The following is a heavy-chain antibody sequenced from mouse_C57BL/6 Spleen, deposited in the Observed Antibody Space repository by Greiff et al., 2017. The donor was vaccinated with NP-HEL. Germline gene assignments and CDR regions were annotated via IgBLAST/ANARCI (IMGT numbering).Heavy chain of an antibody. CDR1: GYSFTDYN. D-gene: IGHD1-1*01. Sequence: ESGYSFTDYNMNWVKQSNGKSLEWIGVINPNYGTTSYNQKFKGKATLTVDQSSSTAYMQLNSLTSEDSAVYYCASLYYGSSYERYFDVWGTGTTVTVSS. J-gene: IGHJ1*03. CDR3: ASLYYGSSYERYFDV. V-gene: IGHV1-39*01. CDR2: INPNYGTT.